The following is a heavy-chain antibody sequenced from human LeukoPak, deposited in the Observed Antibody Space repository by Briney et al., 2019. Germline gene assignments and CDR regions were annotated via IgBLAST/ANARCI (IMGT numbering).Heavy chain of an antibody. CDR2: INHSGST. V-gene: IGHV4-34*01. D-gene: IGHD6-13*01. CDR1: GGSFSGYY. CDR3: ARTRIAAAGKGPFDP. J-gene: IGHJ5*02. Sequence: SETLSLTCAVYGGSFSGYYWSWIRQPPGKGLEWIGEINHSGSTNYNPSLKSRVTISVDTSKNQFSLKLSSVTAADTAVYYCARTRIAAAGKGPFDPWGQGTLVTVSS.